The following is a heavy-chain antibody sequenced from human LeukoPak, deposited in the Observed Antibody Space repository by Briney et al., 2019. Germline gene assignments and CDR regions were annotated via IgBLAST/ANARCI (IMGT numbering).Heavy chain of an antibody. CDR2: IYPDDSDS. V-gene: IGHV5-51*01. J-gene: IGHJ3*01. Sequence: GESLKISCKASGYRFSNYWIGWVRQMPGKGQEWMGIIYPDDSDSRYSPSFQGQVTISVDKSVSTAYLQWSSLKASDTAMYYCASRRNFDVWGQGTMVTVS. CDR1: GYRFSNYW. CDR3: ASRRNFDV.